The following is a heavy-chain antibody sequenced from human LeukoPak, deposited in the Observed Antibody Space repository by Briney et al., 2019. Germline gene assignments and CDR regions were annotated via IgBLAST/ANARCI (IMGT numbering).Heavy chain of an antibody. CDR1: GGTFSSYA. D-gene: IGHD2-2*01. CDR3: ARGRLPYCSSTSCYQEYRPEYFQH. V-gene: IGHV1-69*05. CDR2: TIPIFGTA. J-gene: IGHJ1*01. Sequence: SVKVSCKASGGTFSSYAISWVRQAPGQGLEWMGGTIPIFGTANYAQKFQGRVTITTDESTSTAYMELSSLRSEDTAVYYCARGRLPYCSSTSCYQEYRPEYFQHWGQGTLVTVSS.